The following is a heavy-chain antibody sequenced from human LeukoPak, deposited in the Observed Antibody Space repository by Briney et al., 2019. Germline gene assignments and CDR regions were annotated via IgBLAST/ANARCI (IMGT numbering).Heavy chain of an antibody. D-gene: IGHD4-17*01. CDR2: ITHFGRT. CDR1: GGSSSSYY. J-gene: IGHJ4*02. V-gene: IGHV4-34*01. CDR3: ASIYGDYSDFDY. Sequence: SETLSLTCAVYGGSSSSYYWSWIRQPPGKGLEWIAEITHFGRTNYNPSLKSRLSISVDTSKNQFSLKLSSVTAADTAVYYCASIYGDYSDFDYSGQGTLVTVSS.